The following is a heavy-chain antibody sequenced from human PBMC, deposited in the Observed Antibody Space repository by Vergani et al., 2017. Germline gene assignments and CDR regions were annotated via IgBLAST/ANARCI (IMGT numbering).Heavy chain of an antibody. V-gene: IGHV3-11*04. J-gene: IGHJ6*02. CDR2: ISPGPSPV. CDR3: AKNPGISTTRHYYVMDV. Sequence: LEESGGGSVKPGGSLRLSCAASGFKFSDPYMSWIRQAPGKGLEWVSHISPGPSPVSYTDSVTGQFTVSRYNDNNSLTLDMTTMRVQDTAVYYCAKNPGISTTRHYYVMDVWGQGTTVTVSS. CDR1: GFKFSDPY. D-gene: IGHD1-1*01.